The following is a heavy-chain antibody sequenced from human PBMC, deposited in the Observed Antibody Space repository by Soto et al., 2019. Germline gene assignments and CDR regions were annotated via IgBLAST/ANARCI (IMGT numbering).Heavy chain of an antibody. CDR1: GGSISSGGYY. J-gene: IGHJ4*02. D-gene: IGHD3-10*01. CDR3: ARVPARITMVRGIVYFDY. V-gene: IGHV4-31*03. Sequence: QVQLQESGPGLVKPSQTLSLTCTVSGGSISSGGYYWSWIRQHPGKGLEWIGYIYYSGSTYYNPYLKGRVTISVDTSKNQFSLKLSSVTAADTAVYYCARVPARITMVRGIVYFDYWGQGTLVTVSS. CDR2: IYYSGST.